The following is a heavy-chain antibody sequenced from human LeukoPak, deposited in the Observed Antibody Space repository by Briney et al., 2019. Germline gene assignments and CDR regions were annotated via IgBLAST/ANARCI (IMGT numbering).Heavy chain of an antibody. J-gene: IGHJ4*02. CDR2: INHSGST. CDR1: GGSFSGYY. Sequence: SETLSLTCAVYGGSFSGYYWSWIRQPPGKGLEWIGEINHSGSTNYNPSLKSRVTISVDTSKNQFSLKLSSVTAADTAVYYCARHDYYGSGSYYNRGGFDYWGQGTLVTVSS. D-gene: IGHD3-10*01. CDR3: ARHDYYGSGSYYNRGGFDY. V-gene: IGHV4-34*01.